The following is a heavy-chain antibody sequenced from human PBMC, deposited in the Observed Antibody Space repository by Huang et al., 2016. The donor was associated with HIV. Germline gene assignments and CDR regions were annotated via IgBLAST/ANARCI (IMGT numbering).Heavy chain of an antibody. D-gene: IGHD2-15*01. CDR2: SYTSGST. CDR1: GASISSGSYY. V-gene: IGHV4-61*09. J-gene: IGHJ3*02. Sequence: QVQLQESGPGLVKPSQTLSLTCTVSGASISSGSYYWTWIRQPAGKGREWIWHSYTSGSTNYNPSLKSRVTISIDTSKNHFSLRLNSVTAADTAVYYCATWPPGSQMRAFDIWGPGTMITVSS. CDR3: ATWPPGSQMRAFDI.